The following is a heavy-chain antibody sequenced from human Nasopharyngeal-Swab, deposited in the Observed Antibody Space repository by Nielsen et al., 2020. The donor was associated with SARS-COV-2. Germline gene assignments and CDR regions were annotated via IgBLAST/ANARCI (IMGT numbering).Heavy chain of an antibody. D-gene: IGHD7-27*01. CDR3: ARDFDKTGD. V-gene: IGHV3-74*01. Sequence: GGSLRLSCAASGFTFSSSWIHWVRQAPGKGLVWVSRINFDGSITGYADSVKGRFTISRDNAKNTVYLQMNSLRAEDTAVYYCARDFDKTGDWGQGTLVTVSS. J-gene: IGHJ4*02. CDR2: INFDGSIT. CDR1: GFTFSSSW.